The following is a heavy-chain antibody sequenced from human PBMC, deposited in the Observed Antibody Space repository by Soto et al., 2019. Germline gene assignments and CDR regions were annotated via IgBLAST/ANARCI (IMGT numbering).Heavy chain of an antibody. Sequence: QVQLVESGGGVVQPGRSLRLSCAASGFTFSSYAMHWVRQAPGKGLEWVAVISYDGSNKYYADSVKGRFTISRDNSKNTLYLQMNSLRAEDTAVYYCARDLCIAVAGTVSIGMDVWGQGTTVTVSS. CDR3: ARDLCIAVAGTVSIGMDV. D-gene: IGHD6-19*01. CDR1: GFTFSSYA. CDR2: ISYDGSNK. V-gene: IGHV3-30-3*01. J-gene: IGHJ6*02.